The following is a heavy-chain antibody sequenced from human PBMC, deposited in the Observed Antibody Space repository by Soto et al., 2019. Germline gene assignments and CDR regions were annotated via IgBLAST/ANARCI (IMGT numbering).Heavy chain of an antibody. CDR1: GFTFSSFA. CDR3: AGPGYISQDY. D-gene: IGHD5-18*01. Sequence: PVGSLRLSCAASGFTFSSFALSWVRQAPGKGLEWVSAISGSGDGTDYADSVKGRFTISRDNSKNTLYLQMNSLRAEDTAVYYGAGPGYISQDYWGQGDLVTVSS. CDR2: ISGSGDGT. J-gene: IGHJ4*02. V-gene: IGHV3-23*01.